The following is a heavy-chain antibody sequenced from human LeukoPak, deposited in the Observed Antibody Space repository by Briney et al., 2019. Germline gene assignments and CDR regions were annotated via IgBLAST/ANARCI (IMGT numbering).Heavy chain of an antibody. V-gene: IGHV3-48*01. CDR1: ALSFSSYS. J-gene: IGHJ6*03. CDR2: IDYRGGTL. D-gene: IGHD6-25*01. CDR3: ATAVYYFYYMDI. Sequence: GGSLRLACGAPALSFSSYSRIWVRQTPGKGLGWVSYIDYRGGTLYYADSVKGRFTISRDNAKNSVYLQMNSLRAEDTAVYYCATAVYYFYYMDIWGRGTTVTVSS.